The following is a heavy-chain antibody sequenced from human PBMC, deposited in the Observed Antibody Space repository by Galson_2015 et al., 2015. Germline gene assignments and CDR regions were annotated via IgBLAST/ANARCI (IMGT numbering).Heavy chain of an antibody. CDR3: SRDRGTSITTSSAFDY. CDR2: ISSGSRYM. CDR1: GFTFSSHS. Sequence: SLRLSCAASGFTFSSHSMNWVRQAPGKGLEWVSSISSGSRYMFYGDSVKGRFTVSRDNAKNSLYLQMNTLRAEDTAVYFCSRDRGTSITTSSAFDYWGQGTLVTVSS. J-gene: IGHJ4*02. V-gene: IGHV3-21*01. D-gene: IGHD4-11*01.